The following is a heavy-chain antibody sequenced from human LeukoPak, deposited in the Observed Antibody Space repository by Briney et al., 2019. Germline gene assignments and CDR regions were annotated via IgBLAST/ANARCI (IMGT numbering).Heavy chain of an antibody. CDR3: ARDSDPMNY. Sequence: SETLSLTCTVSGYSITSGYYWAWIRQPPGKGLEWIGNINYTGSTFYNPSLNSRVTMSVDTSKNQFSLKLNSVTAADTAVYYCARDSDPMNYWGQETLVTVSS. V-gene: IGHV4-38-2*02. J-gene: IGHJ4*02. CDR2: INYTGST. CDR1: GYSITSGYY.